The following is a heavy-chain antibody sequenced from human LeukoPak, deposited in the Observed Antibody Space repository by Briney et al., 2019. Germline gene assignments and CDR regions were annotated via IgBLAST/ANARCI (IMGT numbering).Heavy chain of an antibody. CDR1: GGSFSGYY. Sequence: SETLSLTCAVYGGSFSGYYWSWIRQPPGKGLEWIGEINHSGSTNYNPSLKSRVTISVDTSKNQFSLKLSSVTAAATAVYYCARRKRYFDWLPFDYWGQGTLVTVSS. J-gene: IGHJ4*02. D-gene: IGHD3-9*01. V-gene: IGHV4-34*01. CDR2: INHSGST. CDR3: ARRKRYFDWLPFDY.